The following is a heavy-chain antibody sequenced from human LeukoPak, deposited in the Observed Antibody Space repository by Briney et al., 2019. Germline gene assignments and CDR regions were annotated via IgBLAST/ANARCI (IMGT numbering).Heavy chain of an antibody. CDR3: ARHDYGDYPYYFDY. J-gene: IGHJ4*02. CDR1: GGSISSSSYY. Sequence: SETPSLTCTVSGGSISSSSYYWGWIRQPPGKGLEWIGSIYYSGSTYYNPSLKSRVTISVDTSKNQFSLKLSSVTAADTAVYYCARHDYGDYPYYFDYWGQGTLVTVSS. D-gene: IGHD4-17*01. V-gene: IGHV4-39*01. CDR2: IYYSGST.